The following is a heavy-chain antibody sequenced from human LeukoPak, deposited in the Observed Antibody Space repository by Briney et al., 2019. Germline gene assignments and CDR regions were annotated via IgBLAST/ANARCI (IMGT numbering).Heavy chain of an antibody. J-gene: IGHJ4*02. CDR2: IRYDGVHN. V-gene: IGHV3-30*02. CDR3: ARSRALIWFGTPNPFDY. D-gene: IGHD3-10*01. Sequence: GGSLRLSCATSGFTFTTYGMHWVRQAPGKGLEWVAFIRYDGVHNFYADSVKGRFTISRDNSKNSLYLQMNSLRAEDTAVYYCARSRALIWFGTPNPFDYWGQGTLVTVSS. CDR1: GFTFTTYG.